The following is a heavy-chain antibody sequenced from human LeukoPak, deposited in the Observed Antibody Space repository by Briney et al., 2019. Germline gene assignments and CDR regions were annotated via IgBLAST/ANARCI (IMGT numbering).Heavy chain of an antibody. CDR3: AKETTVAGFYPYFDY. Sequence: GGSLRLSCAASGFTFSSYSMNWVRQAPGKGLEWVSSISSSSSYIYYADSVKGRFTISRDNAKNSLYLQMSSLRAEDTAVYYCAKETTVAGFYPYFDYWGQGTLVTVSS. V-gene: IGHV3-21*04. CDR2: ISSSSSYI. CDR1: GFTFSSYS. J-gene: IGHJ4*02. D-gene: IGHD6-19*01.